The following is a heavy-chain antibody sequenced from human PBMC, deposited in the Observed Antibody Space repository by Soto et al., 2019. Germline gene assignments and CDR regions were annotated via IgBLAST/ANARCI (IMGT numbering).Heavy chain of an antibody. D-gene: IGHD1-1*01. J-gene: IGHJ3*02. Sequence: ASVKVSCKASGYTFTSYCISWVRQAPGQGLEWMGWISAYNGNTNYAQKLQGRVTMTTDTSTSTAYMELRSLRSDDTAVYYCARVAELERTNDAFDIWGQGTMVTVSS. CDR3: ARVAELERTNDAFDI. CDR1: GYTFTSYC. CDR2: ISAYNGNT. V-gene: IGHV1-18*01.